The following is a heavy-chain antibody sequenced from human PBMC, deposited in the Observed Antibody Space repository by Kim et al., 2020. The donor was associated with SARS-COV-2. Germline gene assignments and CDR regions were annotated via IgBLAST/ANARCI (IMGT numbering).Heavy chain of an antibody. V-gene: IGHV4-34*01. CDR1: GGSFSGYF. CDR3: ARYNTGEGYFDS. Sequence: SETLSLTCAVYGGSFSGYFWTWIRQPPGKGLEWIGEINHSGSTNYNPSLKSRATISVDTSRKQFSLKLTSVIAADTAVYYCARYNTGEGYFDSWGQETL. CDR2: INHSGST. J-gene: IGHJ4*02. D-gene: IGHD1-20*01.